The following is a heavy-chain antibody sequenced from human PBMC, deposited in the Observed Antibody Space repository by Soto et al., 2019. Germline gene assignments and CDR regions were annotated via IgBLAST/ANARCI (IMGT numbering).Heavy chain of an antibody. D-gene: IGHD3-22*01. Sequence: PSETLSLTCTVSGGSISSSSYYWGWIRQPPGKGLEWIGSIYYSGSTYYNPSLKSRVTISVDTSKNQFSLKLSSVTAADTAVYYCARGSLYYDSSGSFDYWGQGTLVTVSS. CDR2: IYYSGST. J-gene: IGHJ4*02. CDR1: GGSISSSSYY. CDR3: ARGSLYYDSSGSFDY. V-gene: IGHV4-39*01.